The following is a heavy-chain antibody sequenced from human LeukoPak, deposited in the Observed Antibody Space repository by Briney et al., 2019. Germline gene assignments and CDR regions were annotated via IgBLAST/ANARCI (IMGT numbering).Heavy chain of an antibody. D-gene: IGHD3-22*01. V-gene: IGHV5-10-1*01. Sequence: GESLKISCKGSGYSFTTYWISWVRQMPGEGPEWMGRIHPSDSDTNYSQSFQGHVTFSTDKSISTAYLQWTSLKASDTAIYFCARHYYNDNTLLDFWGQGTLVTVSS. J-gene: IGHJ4*02. CDR3: ARHYYNDNTLLDF. CDR2: IHPSDSDT. CDR1: GYSFTTYW.